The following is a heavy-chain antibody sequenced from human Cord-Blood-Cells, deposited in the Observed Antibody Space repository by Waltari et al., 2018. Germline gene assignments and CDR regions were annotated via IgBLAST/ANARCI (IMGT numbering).Heavy chain of an antibody. CDR1: GFTFSRYA. Sequence: EVQLLESGGGLVQPGGSLRLSCAASGFTFSRYAMSWVHQAPGKGLEWVSAISGSGGSTYYADSVKGRFTISRDNSKNTLYLQMNSLRAEDTAVYYCAKDLEGGDWFDPWGQGTLVTVSS. V-gene: IGHV3-23*01. CDR2: ISGSGGST. J-gene: IGHJ5*02. D-gene: IGHD1-26*01. CDR3: AKDLEGGDWFDP.